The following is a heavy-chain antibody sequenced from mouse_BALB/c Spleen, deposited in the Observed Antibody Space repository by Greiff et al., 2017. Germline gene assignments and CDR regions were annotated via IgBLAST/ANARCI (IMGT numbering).Heavy chain of an antibody. Sequence: EVQLVESGGGLVQPKGSLKLSCAASGFTFNTYAMNWVRQAPGKGLEWVARIRSKSNNYATYYADSVKDRFTISRDDSQSMLYLQMNNLKTEDTAMYYCVRGGQLGLYFDYWGQGTTLTVSS. D-gene: IGHD3-2*01. CDR3: VRGGQLGLYFDY. V-gene: IGHV10-1*02. CDR2: IRSKSNNYAT. J-gene: IGHJ2*01. CDR1: GFTFNTYA.